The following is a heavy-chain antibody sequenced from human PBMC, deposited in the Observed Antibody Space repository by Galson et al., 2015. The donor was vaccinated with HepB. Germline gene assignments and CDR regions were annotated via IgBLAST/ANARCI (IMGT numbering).Heavy chain of an antibody. Sequence: SLRLSCAASGFTFSSYAMHWVRQAPGKGLEWVAVISYDGSNKYYADSVKGRFTISRDNSKNTLYLQMTSLRAEDTAVYYCAKGYDFWSGYSIGVYYYGMDVWGQGTTVTVSS. CDR3: AKGYDFWSGYSIGVYYYGMDV. CDR2: ISYDGSNK. V-gene: IGHV3-30-3*01. D-gene: IGHD3-3*01. CDR1: GFTFSSYA. J-gene: IGHJ6*02.